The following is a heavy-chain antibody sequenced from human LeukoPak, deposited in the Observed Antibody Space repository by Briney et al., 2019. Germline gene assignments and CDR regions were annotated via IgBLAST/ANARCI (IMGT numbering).Heavy chain of an antibody. Sequence: SVKVSCKASGGTFSSYAISWVRQAPGQGLEWMGGIIPIFGTANYAQKFQGRVTITADESTSTAYMELSSLRSEDTAVYYCAIDGSGSYYKGYYFDYWGQGALVTVSS. V-gene: IGHV1-69*13. J-gene: IGHJ4*02. CDR1: GGTFSSYA. D-gene: IGHD3-10*01. CDR2: IIPIFGTA. CDR3: AIDGSGSYYKGYYFDY.